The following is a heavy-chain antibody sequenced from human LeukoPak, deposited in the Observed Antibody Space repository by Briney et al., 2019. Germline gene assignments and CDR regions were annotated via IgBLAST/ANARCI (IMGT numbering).Heavy chain of an antibody. V-gene: IGHV1-8*01. CDR1: GYTFTSYD. Sequence: ASVKLSCKASGYTFTSYDINWVRQATGQGLEWMGWMNPNSGNTVYAQKFQGRVAMTRNTSISTAYMELSSLRSEDTAVYYCARGLLCSSTSCLGRDYWGQGTLVTVSS. J-gene: IGHJ4*02. D-gene: IGHD2-2*01. CDR3: ARGLLCSSTSCLGRDY. CDR2: MNPNSGNT.